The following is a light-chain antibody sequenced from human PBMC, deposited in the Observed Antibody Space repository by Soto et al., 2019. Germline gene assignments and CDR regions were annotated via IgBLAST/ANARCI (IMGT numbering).Light chain of an antibody. Sequence: DIQITQSPSSRSASVVDRVTITFQASQNINNYLNWYQQKPGRAPKLLIYDASNLEAGVPSRFRGSGSGTDFTFTISRLQPEDIATYYCKQYENLPTFGQGTRLEIK. CDR3: KQYENLPT. J-gene: IGKJ5*01. V-gene: IGKV1-33*01. CDR1: QNINNY. CDR2: DAS.